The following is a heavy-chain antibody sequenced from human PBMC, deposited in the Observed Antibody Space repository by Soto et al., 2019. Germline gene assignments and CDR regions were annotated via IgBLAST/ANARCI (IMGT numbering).Heavy chain of an antibody. J-gene: IGHJ5*02. D-gene: IGHD3-10*01. CDR1: GFTFDDYA. V-gene: IGHV3-9*01. CDR2: ISWNSGSI. Sequence: EVQLVESGGGLGQPGRSLRLSCAASGFTFDDYAMHWVRQAPGKGLEWVSGISWNSGSIGYADSVKGRFTISRDNAKNSLYLQMNSLRAEDTALYYCAKGDRDGSGTSWFGPWGQGTLVTVSS. CDR3: AKGDRDGSGTSWFGP.